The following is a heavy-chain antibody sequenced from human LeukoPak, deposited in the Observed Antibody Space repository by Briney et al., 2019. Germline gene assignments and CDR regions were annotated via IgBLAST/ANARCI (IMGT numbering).Heavy chain of an antibody. CDR1: GGSISSYY. CDR3: ARGSAWFGESSYFDY. CDR2: IFHSGST. V-gene: IGHV4-59*01. D-gene: IGHD3-10*01. J-gene: IGHJ4*02. Sequence: PSETLSLTCTVSGGSISSYYWSWIRQPPGKGLEWIGYIFHSGSTNYNPSLKSRVTMSVDTSKNQFSLKLSSVTAADTAVYYCARGSAWFGESSYFDYWGQGTLVTVSS.